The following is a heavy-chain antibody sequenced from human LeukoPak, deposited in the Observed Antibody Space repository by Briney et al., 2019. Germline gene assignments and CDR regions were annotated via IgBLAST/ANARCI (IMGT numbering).Heavy chain of an antibody. Sequence: GGSLRLSCAASGFTFGSYSMNWVRQAPGKGLEWVSSISSSSYIYYADSVKGRFTISRDNAKNSLYLQMNSLRAEDTAVYYCARVLRGSGSYETWGQGTLVTVSS. V-gene: IGHV3-21*01. D-gene: IGHD3-10*01. J-gene: IGHJ5*02. CDR1: GFTFGSYS. CDR2: ISSSSYI. CDR3: ARVLRGSGSYET.